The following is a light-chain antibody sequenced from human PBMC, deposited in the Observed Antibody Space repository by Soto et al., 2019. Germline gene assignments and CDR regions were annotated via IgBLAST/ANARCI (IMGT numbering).Light chain of an antibody. J-gene: IGLJ2*01. V-gene: IGLV1-40*01. CDR3: QSYDSSLSGFVV. CDR2: TNN. Sequence: QSVLTQPPSVSGAPGQRVTISCTWTSSNIGAGYDVHWYQQLPGTAPKLLISTNNNRPSGVPGRFSGSKSGTSASLGITGLQAEDEADYCCQSYDSSLSGFVVFGGGTKVNVL. CDR1: SSNIGAGYD.